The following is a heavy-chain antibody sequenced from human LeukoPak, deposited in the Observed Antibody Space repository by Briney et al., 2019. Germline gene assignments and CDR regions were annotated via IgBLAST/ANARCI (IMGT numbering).Heavy chain of an antibody. D-gene: IGHD6-19*01. CDR1: GFTFSSYS. CDR2: ISSSSSYI. J-gene: IGHJ1*01. V-gene: IGHV3-21*04. CDR3: ASRVGSGWPFQH. Sequence: GGSLRLSCAASGFTFSSYSMNWVRQAPGKGLEWVSSISSSSSYIYYADSVKGRFTISRDNAKNSLYLQMNSLRAEDTAVYYCASRVGSGWPFQHWGPGTLVTVSS.